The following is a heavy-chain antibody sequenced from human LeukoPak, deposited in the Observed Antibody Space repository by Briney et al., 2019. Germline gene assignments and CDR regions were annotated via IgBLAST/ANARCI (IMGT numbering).Heavy chain of an antibody. CDR3: AREPGGTVSLHFDY. CDR2: ISTSGNT. Sequence: PSETLSLTCTVSGDSISNYYWSWIRQPAGKGLEWIGRISTSGNTSYNSSLKSRVTVSVDMSKNQFSLKLSSVTAADTAVYYCAREPGGTVSLHFDYRGQGTLVTVSS. CDR1: GDSISNYY. J-gene: IGHJ4*02. D-gene: IGHD4-17*01. V-gene: IGHV4-4*07.